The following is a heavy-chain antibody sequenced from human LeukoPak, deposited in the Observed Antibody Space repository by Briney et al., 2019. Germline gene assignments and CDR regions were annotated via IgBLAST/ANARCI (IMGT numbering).Heavy chain of an antibody. J-gene: IGHJ6*03. CDR2: INPNSGGT. V-gene: IGHV1-2*02. CDR3: ARVPSSANYYYYCYMDV. Sequence: ASVKVSCKASGYTFTGYYMHWVRQAPGQGLEWMGWINPNSGGTNYAQKFQGRVTMTRDTSISTAYMELSRLRSDDTAVYYCARVPSSANYYYYCYMDVWGKGTTVTVSS. D-gene: IGHD3-22*01. CDR1: GYTFTGYY.